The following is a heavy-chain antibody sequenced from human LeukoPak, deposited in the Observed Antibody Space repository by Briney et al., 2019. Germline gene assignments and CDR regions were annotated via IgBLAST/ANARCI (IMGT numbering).Heavy chain of an antibody. Sequence: GGSLRLSCAASGFTFSGYAMSWVRQAPGKGLERVSAISGSGGSTYYADSVKGRFTISRDNSKNTLYLQMNSLRAEDTAVYYCAKDLKNYYGSGSYFDYWGQGTLVTVSS. CDR3: AKDLKNYYGSGSYFDY. CDR2: ISGSGGST. D-gene: IGHD3-10*01. CDR1: GFTFSGYA. V-gene: IGHV3-23*01. J-gene: IGHJ4*02.